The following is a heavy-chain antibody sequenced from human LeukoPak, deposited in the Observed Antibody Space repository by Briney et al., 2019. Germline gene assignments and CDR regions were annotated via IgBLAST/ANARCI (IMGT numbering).Heavy chain of an antibody. CDR3: AKVWRDGYYFDY. J-gene: IGHJ4*02. V-gene: IGHV3-43*02. Sequence: SGGSLRLSCAASGFTFDDSVMHWVRQAPGKGLEWVSLISDDGRSTYYADFVKGRFTISRDNSENSLYLQMNSLRTEDTALYYCAKVWRDGYYFDYWGQGTLVTVSS. D-gene: IGHD5-24*01. CDR1: GFTFDDSV. CDR2: ISDDGRST.